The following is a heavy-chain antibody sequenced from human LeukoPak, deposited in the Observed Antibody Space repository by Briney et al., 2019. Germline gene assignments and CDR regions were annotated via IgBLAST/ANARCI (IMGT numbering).Heavy chain of an antibody. CDR3: ARDNSVRDEAWWFNP. CDR2: ISPSGGST. CDR1: GYTFPSYY. D-gene: IGHD5-24*01. J-gene: IGHJ5*02. Sequence: ASVKVSCKASGYTFPSYYMQCVRQPPGQGAEGMVVISPSGGSTTYEQKFQGRVTLTRDMSTSTDYLELSSLRSEDTAVYYCARDNSVRDEAWWFNPWGQGTLVTVSS. V-gene: IGHV1-46*01.